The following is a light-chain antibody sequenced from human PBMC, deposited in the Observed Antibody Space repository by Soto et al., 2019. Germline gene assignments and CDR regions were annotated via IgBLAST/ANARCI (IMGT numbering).Light chain of an antibody. V-gene: IGKV1-39*01. J-gene: IGKJ1*01. CDR3: QQNYRATPWT. CDR1: QSISRY. CDR2: AAS. Sequence: IQMTQSPSSLSSSVGDRITITCRASQSISRYLNWYQHKPGKAPKLLINAASSLERGVPSRFSGGGSGTDFTLNISSLQPDDFATYYCQQNYRATPWTFGQGIKVDIK.